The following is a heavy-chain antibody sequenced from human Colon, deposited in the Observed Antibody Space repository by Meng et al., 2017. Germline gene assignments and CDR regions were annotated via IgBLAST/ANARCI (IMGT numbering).Heavy chain of an antibody. CDR2: IYHSGTT. CDR1: GDSISSSNW. Sequence: QVQLQESGPGLVKPSGTLSLTCAVSGDSISSSNWWNWVRQPPGTGLEWMGEIYHSGTTNYNPSLKSRVTISVDKSKNQFSLKVTSVTAADTAVYHCARGTSVTAVSFDYWGQGTLVTVSS. J-gene: IGHJ4*02. CDR3: ARGTSVTAVSFDY. D-gene: IGHD4-17*01. V-gene: IGHV4-4*02.